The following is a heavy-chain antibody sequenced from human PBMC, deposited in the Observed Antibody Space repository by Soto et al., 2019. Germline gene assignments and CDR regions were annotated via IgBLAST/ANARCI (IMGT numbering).Heavy chain of an antibody. V-gene: IGHV3-30-3*01. Sequence: QEQVVESGGGVVQPGRSLRLSCAASGFTFSTHAMHWVRQAPGRGLEWVAIISYDGTTKDYAASVKGRFTISRDNSKNAVYLPMNSRRFEETALSYCARDWRTAGTTGWFDHWGQGTLVTVSS. CDR2: ISYDGTTK. J-gene: IGHJ5*02. CDR1: GFTFSTHA. CDR3: ARDWRTAGTTGWFDH. D-gene: IGHD6-13*01.